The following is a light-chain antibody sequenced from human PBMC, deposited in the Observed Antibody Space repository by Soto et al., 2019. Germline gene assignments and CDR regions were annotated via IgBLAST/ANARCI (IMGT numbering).Light chain of an antibody. CDR3: QQSYSIPWT. CDR2: AAS. V-gene: IGKV1-39*01. J-gene: IGKJ1*01. Sequence: DIQMTQSPSSLSASVGDRVTITCRASQSISNYLSWYQQIPGKAPKLLIYAASTLRSGVSSRFSGSGSGTDFTLTISSLQPEDFATYYCQQSYSIPWTFGQGTKVEIK. CDR1: QSISNY.